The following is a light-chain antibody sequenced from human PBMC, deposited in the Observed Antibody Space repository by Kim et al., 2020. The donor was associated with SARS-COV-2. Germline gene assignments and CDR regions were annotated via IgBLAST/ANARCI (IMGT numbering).Light chain of an antibody. CDR3: QAWDSTTAV. V-gene: IGLV3-1*01. Sequence: SVSPGQTASLPCSGDKLGDKYACWYQQKPGQSPVLVIYQDSKRPSGIPGRFSGSNSGNTATLTISGTQAMDEADYYCQAWDSTTAVFGGGTQLTVL. J-gene: IGLJ3*02. CDR2: QDS. CDR1: KLGDKY.